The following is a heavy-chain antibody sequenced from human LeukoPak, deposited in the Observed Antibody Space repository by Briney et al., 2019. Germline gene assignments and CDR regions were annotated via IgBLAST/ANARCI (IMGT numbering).Heavy chain of an antibody. J-gene: IGHJ4*02. Sequence: GGSLRLSCAASGFTVSSNYMTWVRQAPGKGLEWVSVIYSDGSTYYADSVKGRFTISRDNSKNTLYLQMNSLRAEDTAVYYCAREKEDYDSSGYYSYFGYWGQGILVTVSS. CDR2: IYSDGST. CDR1: GFTVSSNY. D-gene: IGHD3-22*01. CDR3: AREKEDYDSSGYYSYFGY. V-gene: IGHV3-66*02.